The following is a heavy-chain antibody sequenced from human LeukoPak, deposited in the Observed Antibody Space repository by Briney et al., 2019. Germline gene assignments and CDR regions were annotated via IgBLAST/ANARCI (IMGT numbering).Heavy chain of an antibody. CDR3: ARAGYSYGYPPKEAYNWFDP. D-gene: IGHD5-18*01. CDR1: GGSFSGYY. CDR2: INHSGST. J-gene: IGHJ5*02. V-gene: IGHV4-34*01. Sequence: SETLSLTCAVYGGSFSGYYWSWIRQPPGKGLEWVGEINHSGSTNYNPSLKSRVTISVDTYKNQFSLKLSSVTAADTAVYYCARAGYSYGYPPKEAYNWFDPGGQGPLVTVSS.